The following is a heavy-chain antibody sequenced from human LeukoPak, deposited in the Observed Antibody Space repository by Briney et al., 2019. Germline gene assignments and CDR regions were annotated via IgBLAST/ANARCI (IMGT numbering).Heavy chain of an antibody. D-gene: IGHD1-26*01. CDR3: AIPPSPVGP. Sequence: GSLRLSCSASGFIFNTYWMSWVRQAPGKGLEWVSAISGSGGSTYYADSVKGRFTISRDNSKNTLYLQMNSLRAEDTAVYYCAIPPSPVGPWGQGTLVTVSS. J-gene: IGHJ5*02. CDR1: GFIFNTYW. CDR2: ISGSGGST. V-gene: IGHV3-23*01.